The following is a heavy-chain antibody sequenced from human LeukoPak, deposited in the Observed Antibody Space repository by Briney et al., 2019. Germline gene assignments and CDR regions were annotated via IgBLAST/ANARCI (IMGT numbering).Heavy chain of an antibody. J-gene: IGHJ4*02. V-gene: IGHV3-23*01. D-gene: IGHD2-2*01. CDR1: GFTFSSYA. Sequence: PGGSLRLSCAASGFTFSSYAMIWVRQAPGKGLEWVSCISGNGGSTYSTDSVKGRFTISRDNSKNTLYLQMDSLRADDTAVYYCGKDLTFIVVVPVALDYWGQGTLVTVSS. CDR3: GKDLTFIVVVPVALDY. CDR2: ISGNGGST.